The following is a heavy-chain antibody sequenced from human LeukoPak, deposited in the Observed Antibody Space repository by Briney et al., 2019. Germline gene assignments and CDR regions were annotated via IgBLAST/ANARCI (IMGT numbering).Heavy chain of an antibody. D-gene: IGHD2-15*01. CDR3: AKAPVTSCRGAFCYPFDY. J-gene: IGHJ4*02. CDR1: GFSFSSYA. V-gene: IGHV3-23*01. CDR2: MSSSDDGR. Sequence: GGSLRLSCATSGFSFSSYAMSWVRQAPGKGLEWVSAMSSSDDGRYYAASVRGRFTISRDTSRSTLYLQTNSLRAEDAAVYYCAKAPVTSCRGAFCYPFDYWGQGTLVTVSS.